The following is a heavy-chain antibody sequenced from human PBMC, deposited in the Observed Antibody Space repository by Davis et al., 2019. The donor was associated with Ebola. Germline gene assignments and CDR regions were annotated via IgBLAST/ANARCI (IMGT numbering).Heavy chain of an antibody. CDR3: AKRSDYRSFDY. Sequence: GESLKISCAASGFTVSSNYMSWVRQAPGKGLEWVSVIYSGGSTYYADSVKGRFTISRDNSKNTLYLQMNSLRGEDTAVYYCAKRSDYRSFDYWGQGTQVTVSS. CDR1: GFTVSSNY. D-gene: IGHD4-11*01. V-gene: IGHV3-53*01. CDR2: IYSGGST. J-gene: IGHJ4*02.